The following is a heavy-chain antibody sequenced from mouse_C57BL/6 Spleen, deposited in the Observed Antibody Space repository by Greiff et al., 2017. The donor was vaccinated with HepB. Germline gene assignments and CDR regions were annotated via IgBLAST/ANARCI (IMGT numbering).Heavy chain of an antibody. Sequence: VQLQQSGAELVRPGASVKLSCTASGFNIKDDYMHWVKQRPEQGLEWIGWIDPENGDTEYASKFQGKATITADTSSNPAYLQLSSLTSEDTAVYYCTLRGYGSAWFAYWGQGTLVTVSA. J-gene: IGHJ3*01. CDR2: IDPENGDT. CDR3: TLRGYGSAWFAY. D-gene: IGHD1-1*01. V-gene: IGHV14-4*01. CDR1: GFNIKDDY.